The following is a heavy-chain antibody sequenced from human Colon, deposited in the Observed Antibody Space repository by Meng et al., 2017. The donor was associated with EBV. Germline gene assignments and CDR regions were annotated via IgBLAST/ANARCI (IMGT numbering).Heavy chain of an antibody. V-gene: IGHV4-31*03. CDR2: IHSSGST. Sequence: QGQLPASGPGLVNPSQTLSLPCTVSGGSISSGGYYWSWIRQHPGKGLEWIGYIHSSGSTYYNPSLRSRLTISVDTSKNQFSLKLSSVTAADPAVYYCARASYGSGSPLGESWFNPWGQGTLVTVSS. CDR3: ARASYGSGSPLGESWFNP. CDR1: GGSISSGGYY. J-gene: IGHJ5*02. D-gene: IGHD3-10*01.